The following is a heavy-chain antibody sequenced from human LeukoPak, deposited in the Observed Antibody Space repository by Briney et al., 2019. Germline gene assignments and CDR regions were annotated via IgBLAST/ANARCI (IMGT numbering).Heavy chain of an antibody. CDR1: GFTFSSYG. J-gene: IGHJ5*02. Sequence: TGGSLRLSCAASGFTFSSYGMHWVRQAPGKGLEWVAVISYDGSNKYYADSVKGRFTISRDNSKNTLYLQMNSLRAEDTAVYYCAGAFGELYKWFDPWGQGTLVTVSS. V-gene: IGHV3-30*03. CDR3: AGAFGELYKWFDP. CDR2: ISYDGSNK. D-gene: IGHD3-10*01.